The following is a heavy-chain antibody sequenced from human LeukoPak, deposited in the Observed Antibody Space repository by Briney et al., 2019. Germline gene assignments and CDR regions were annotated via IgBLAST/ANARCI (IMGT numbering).Heavy chain of an antibody. CDR3: AKAPPLGSQYYYYGMDV. CDR1: GFTFSSYA. CDR2: ISYDGSNK. V-gene: IGHV3-30-3*01. Sequence: LPGGSLRLSCAASGFTFSSYAMHWVRQAPGKGLEWVAVISYDGSNKYYADSVKGRFTISRDNSKNTLYLQMNSLRAEDTAVYYCAKAPPLGSQYYYYGMDVWGQGTTVTVSS. D-gene: IGHD3-10*01. J-gene: IGHJ6*02.